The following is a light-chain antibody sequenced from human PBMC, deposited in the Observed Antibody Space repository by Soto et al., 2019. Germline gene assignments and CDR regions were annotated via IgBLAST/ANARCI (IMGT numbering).Light chain of an antibody. V-gene: IGLV3-1*01. CDR1: KLGDKY. CDR2: QDS. Sequence: SYELTQPPSVSVSPGQTASINCSGDKLGDKYACWYQQKPGQSPVLVIYQDSKRPSGIPERFSGSNSGNTATLTISGTQAMDEADYYCQAWDSSTDVFGTGTQLTVL. J-gene: IGLJ1*01. CDR3: QAWDSSTDV.